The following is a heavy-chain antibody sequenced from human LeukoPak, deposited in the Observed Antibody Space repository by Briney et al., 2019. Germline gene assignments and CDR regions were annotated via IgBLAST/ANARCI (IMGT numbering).Heavy chain of an antibody. CDR2: IYHSGST. Sequence: SETLSLTCSVSGGSISSSTWRTWVRQSPGKGLEWIGEIYHSGSTYYNPSLKSRVTISVDTSKNQFSLKLSSVTAADTAVYYCARHKCSSTSCYSGFDYWGQGTLVTVSS. CDR1: GGSISSSTW. J-gene: IGHJ4*02. D-gene: IGHD2-2*01. CDR3: ARHKCSSTSCYSGFDY. V-gene: IGHV4-4*02.